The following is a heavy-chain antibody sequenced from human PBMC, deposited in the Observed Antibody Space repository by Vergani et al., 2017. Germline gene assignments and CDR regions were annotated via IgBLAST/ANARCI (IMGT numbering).Heavy chain of an antibody. J-gene: IGHJ5*02. CDR2: IYHSGST. D-gene: IGHD4-17*01. Sequence: QVQLQESGPGLVKPSQTLSLTCTVPGGSISSGGYYWSWIRQHPGKGLEWIGSIYHSGSTYYNPSPKSRVTISVDTSKNQFSLKLSAVTAADTAVYYCAREPTVTTVRWFDLWGQGTLVTVSS. V-gene: IGHV4-31*03. CDR1: GGSISSGGYY. CDR3: AREPTVTTVRWFDL.